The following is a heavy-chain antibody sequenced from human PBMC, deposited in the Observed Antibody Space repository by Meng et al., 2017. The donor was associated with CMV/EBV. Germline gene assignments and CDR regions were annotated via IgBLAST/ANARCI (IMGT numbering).Heavy chain of an antibody. J-gene: IGHJ6*02. V-gene: IGHV4-39*07. CDR1: GGSISSSSYY. CDR2: IYYSGST. Sequence: SETLSLTCTVSGGSISSSSYYWGWIRQPPGKGLEWIGSIYYSGSTYYNPSLKSRVTISVDTSKNQFSLKLSSVTAADTAVYYCARYIVVVPAAMYSYYYGMDVWGQGTTVTVSS. D-gene: IGHD2-2*01. CDR3: ARYIVVVPAAMYSYYYGMDV.